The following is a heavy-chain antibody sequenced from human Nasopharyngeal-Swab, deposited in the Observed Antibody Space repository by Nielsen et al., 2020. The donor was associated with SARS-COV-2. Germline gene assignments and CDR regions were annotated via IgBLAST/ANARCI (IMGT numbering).Heavy chain of an antibody. J-gene: IGHJ4*02. CDR2: INYSGST. D-gene: IGHD3-22*01. CDR3: ARERGGPRDDSSGYLYYFDY. Sequence: WIRQPPGKGLEWIGSINYSGSTYYNPSLKSRVTISVDTSKNQFSLKLSSVTAADTAVYYCARERGGPRDDSSGYLYYFDYWGQGTLVTVSS. V-gene: IGHV4-39*02.